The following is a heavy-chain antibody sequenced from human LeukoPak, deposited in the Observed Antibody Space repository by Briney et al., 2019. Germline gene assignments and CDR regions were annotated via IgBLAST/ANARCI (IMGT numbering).Heavy chain of an antibody. CDR2: NYHSGST. CDR1: GYSISSGYY. V-gene: IGHV4-38-2*01. CDR3: ARRGLSNYGSGY. J-gene: IGHJ4*02. Sequence: SETLSLTCAVSGYSISSGYYWGWIRQPPGKGLEWIGSNYHSGSTYYNPSLKSRVTISVDTSKNQFSLKLSSVTAADTAVCYCARRGLSNYGSGYWGQGTLVTVSS. D-gene: IGHD4-11*01.